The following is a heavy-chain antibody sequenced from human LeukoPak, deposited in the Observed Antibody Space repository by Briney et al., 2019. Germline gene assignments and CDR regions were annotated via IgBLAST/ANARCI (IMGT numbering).Heavy chain of an antibody. CDR2: IIPIFGTA. CDR3: ARGSFDAPVY. D-gene: IGHD3-9*01. Sequence: SVKVSCMASGGTFSSYAMSWVRQAPGQGLEWIGGIIPIFGTANYAQKYQGRVTITADESTSTAYMELCSLRSEDTAVYYCARGSFDAPVYWGQGTLVTVSS. V-gene: IGHV1-69*13. J-gene: IGHJ4*01. CDR1: GGTFSSYA.